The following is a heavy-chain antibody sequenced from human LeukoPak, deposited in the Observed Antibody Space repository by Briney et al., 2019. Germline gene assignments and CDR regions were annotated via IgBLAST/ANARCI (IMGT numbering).Heavy chain of an antibody. CDR2: ISGSGGST. CDR1: GFTFSSYA. J-gene: IGHJ4*02. D-gene: IGHD3-22*01. Sequence: PGGSLRLSCAASGFTFSSYAMSWVRQAPGKGLEWASAISGSGGSTYYADSVKGRFTISRDNSKNTLYLQMNSLRAEDTAVYYCAKVRGTYYCDSSGYPTFFDYWGQGTLVTVSS. CDR3: AKVRGTYYCDSSGYPTFFDY. V-gene: IGHV3-23*01.